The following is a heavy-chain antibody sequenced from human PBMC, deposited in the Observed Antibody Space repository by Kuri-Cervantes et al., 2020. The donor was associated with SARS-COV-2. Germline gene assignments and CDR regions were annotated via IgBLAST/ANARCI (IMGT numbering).Heavy chain of an antibody. CDR3: ARGGVDPFDY. CDR2: IYYSGST. D-gene: IGHD3-10*01. Sequence: SETLSFTCTVSGGPISSGDYYWSWIRQPPGKGLEWIGYIYYSGSTNYNPSLKSRVTISVDTSKNQFSLKLSSVTAADTAVYYCARGGVDPFDYWGQGTLVTVSS. J-gene: IGHJ4*02. CDR1: GGPISSGDYY. V-gene: IGHV4-61*08.